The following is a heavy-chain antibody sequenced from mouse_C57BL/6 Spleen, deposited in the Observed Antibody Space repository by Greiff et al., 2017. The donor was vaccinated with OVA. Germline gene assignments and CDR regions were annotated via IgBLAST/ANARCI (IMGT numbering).Heavy chain of an antibody. Sequence: QVQLQQPGAELVRPGSSVKLSCKASGYTFTSYWMHWVKQRPIQGLEWIGNIDPSDSETPYNQKFKDKATLTVDKSSSTAYMQLSSLTSEDSAVYYCARENYSNYVRYFDYWGQGTTLTVSS. CDR2: IDPSDSET. J-gene: IGHJ2*01. D-gene: IGHD2-5*01. CDR3: ARENYSNYVRYFDY. CDR1: GYTFTSYW. V-gene: IGHV1-52*01.